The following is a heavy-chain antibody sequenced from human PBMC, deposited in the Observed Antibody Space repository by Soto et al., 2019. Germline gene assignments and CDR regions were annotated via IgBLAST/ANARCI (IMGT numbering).Heavy chain of an antibody. Sequence: EVQLVESGGGLVKPGGSLRLSCAASGFTFSSYSMNWVRQAPGKGLEWVSSISSSSSYIYYADSVKGRFTISRDNAKNSLDLQMNSLRAEDTAVDYRARARDQPPGFYYGMDGLGQGTTVTVSS. CDR2: ISSSSSYI. J-gene: IGHJ6*02. D-gene: IGHD2-2*01. V-gene: IGHV3-21*01. CDR3: ARARDQPPGFYYGMDG. CDR1: GFTFSSYS.